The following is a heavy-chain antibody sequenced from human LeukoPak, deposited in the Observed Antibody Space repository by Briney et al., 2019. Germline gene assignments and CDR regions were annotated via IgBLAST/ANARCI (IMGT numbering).Heavy chain of an antibody. CDR1: GGSSSSSSYY. Sequence: SETLSLTCTVSGGSSSSSSYYWGWIRQPPGKGLEWTGSIYYSGSTYYNPSLKSRVTISVDTSKNQFSLKLSSVTAADTAVYYCARPRLDSSSWNNWFDPWGQGTLVTVSS. D-gene: IGHD6-13*01. CDR3: ARPRLDSSSWNNWFDP. V-gene: IGHV4-39*01. J-gene: IGHJ5*02. CDR2: IYYSGST.